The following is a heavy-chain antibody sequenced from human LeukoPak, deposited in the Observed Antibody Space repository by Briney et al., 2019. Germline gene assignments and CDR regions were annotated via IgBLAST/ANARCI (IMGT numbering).Heavy chain of an antibody. CDR1: GFTFSSYG. CDR2: ISYDGSNK. Sequence: GGSLRLSCAASGFTFSSYGMHWVRQAPGKGLEWVAVISYDGSNKYYADSVKGRFTISRDNSKNTLYLQMNSLRAEDTAVYYCARDWFHAIDYWGQGTLVTVSS. D-gene: IGHD2/OR15-2a*01. CDR3: ARDWFHAIDY. J-gene: IGHJ4*02. V-gene: IGHV3-30*03.